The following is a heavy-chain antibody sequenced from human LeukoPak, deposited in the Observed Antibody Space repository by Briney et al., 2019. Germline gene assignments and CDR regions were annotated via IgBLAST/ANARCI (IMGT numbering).Heavy chain of an antibody. Sequence: GGSLRLSCAASGFTDKDNFMSWVRQAPGKGLEWVSVLYSGGATYYADSVKGRFTISRDNAKNSLYLQMNSLRAEDTAVYYCARDTYYDFWSGYYSGGLDYWGQGTLVTVSS. CDR1: GFTDKDNF. D-gene: IGHD3-3*01. V-gene: IGHV3-66*01. J-gene: IGHJ4*02. CDR2: LYSGGAT. CDR3: ARDTYYDFWSGYYSGGLDY.